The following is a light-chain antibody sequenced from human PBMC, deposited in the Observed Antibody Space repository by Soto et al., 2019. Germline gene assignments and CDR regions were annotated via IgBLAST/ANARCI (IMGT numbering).Light chain of an antibody. CDR1: QDIRDY. V-gene: IGKV1-33*01. CDR2: DAS. CDR3: QQYDNLPFT. Sequence: DIQMIQSPSSLSASVGDRVTITCRASQDIRDYLAWYQQKPGKAPKLLIYDASNLQTGVPSRFSGSGSGTDFTFTISSLQPEDIASYFCQQYDNLPFTFGQGTRLAIK. J-gene: IGKJ5*01.